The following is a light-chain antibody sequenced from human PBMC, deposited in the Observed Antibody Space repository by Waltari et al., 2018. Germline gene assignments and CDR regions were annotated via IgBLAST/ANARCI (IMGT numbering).Light chain of an antibody. CDR1: PSIVTN. CDR2: GAS. V-gene: IGKV3-15*01. Sequence: EVVMTQSPATLSVSPGQRVTLSCRASPSIVTNLAWYQQKPGQAPRLLIYGASTRATNIPARFSGGGSGTAFSLTISSLQSEDFAVYYCQQHDNWPPVTFGQGTRLEIK. J-gene: IGKJ5*01. CDR3: QQHDNWPPVT.